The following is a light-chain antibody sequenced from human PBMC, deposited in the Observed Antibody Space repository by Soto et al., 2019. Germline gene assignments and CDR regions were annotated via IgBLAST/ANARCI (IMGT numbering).Light chain of an antibody. V-gene: IGKV3-20*01. CDR2: ATS. Sequence: EIGLTQSPGTLSLSPGERATLSCRASQSVSSSYLAWYHQKPGQAPRLLIYATSSRATGIPDRFSGSGSGTDFTLTISRLEPEDFAVYYCQQYDASHITFGQGTRLEIK. CDR1: QSVSSSY. CDR3: QQYDASHIT. J-gene: IGKJ5*01.